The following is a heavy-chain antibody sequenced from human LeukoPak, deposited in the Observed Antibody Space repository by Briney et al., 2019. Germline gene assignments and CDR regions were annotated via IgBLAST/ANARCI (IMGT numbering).Heavy chain of an antibody. CDR3: ASPKYCSSTSCYIRDARYFQH. Sequence: SETLSLTCAVSGYSISSGYYWGWIRQPPGKGLEWIGSIYHSGSTYYNPSLKSRATISVDTSKNQFSLKLSSVTAADTAVYYCASPKYCSSTSCYIRDARYFQHWGQGTLVTVSS. CDR1: GYSISSGYY. D-gene: IGHD2-2*02. V-gene: IGHV4-38-2*01. J-gene: IGHJ1*01. CDR2: IYHSGST.